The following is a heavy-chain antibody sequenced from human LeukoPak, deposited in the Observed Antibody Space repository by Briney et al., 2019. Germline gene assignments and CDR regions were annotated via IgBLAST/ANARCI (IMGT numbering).Heavy chain of an antibody. CDR3: ARESSAYYYDSSGYYLFYAFDI. CDR1: GGSFSSYY. CDR2: INHSGST. D-gene: IGHD3-22*01. V-gene: IGHV4-34*01. J-gene: IGHJ3*02. Sequence: PSETLSLTCVVYGGSFSSYYWSWIRQPPGKGLEWIGEINHSGSTNYNPSLKSRVTISIDTSKRQFSLKLSSVTAADTAVYYCARESSAYYYDSSGYYLFYAFDIWGQGTMVTVSS.